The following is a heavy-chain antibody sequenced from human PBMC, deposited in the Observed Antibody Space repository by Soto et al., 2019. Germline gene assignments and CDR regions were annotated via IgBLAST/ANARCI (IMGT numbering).Heavy chain of an antibody. J-gene: IGHJ5*02. Sequence: GGSLRLSCTASGFTFGDYAMSWFRQAPGKGLEWVGFIRSKAYGGTTEYAASVKGRFTISRDDSKSIAYLQMNSLKTEDTAVYYCSLSSGPLLDPWGQGTLVTVSS. D-gene: IGHD6-19*01. CDR1: GFTFGDYA. CDR2: IRSKAYGGTT. CDR3: SLSSGPLLDP. V-gene: IGHV3-49*03.